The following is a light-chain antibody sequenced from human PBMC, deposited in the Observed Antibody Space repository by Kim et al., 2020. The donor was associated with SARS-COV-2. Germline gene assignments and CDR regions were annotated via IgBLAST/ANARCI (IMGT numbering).Light chain of an antibody. Sequence: GQTLPPACPPTNTSVANNYVQWYPQRPCSVPTSLICEYTQTPSGVPDRFSGSIDSSSNSALLTISGLKTEDEADYFCQSYHDNIRVFGGGTKLTVL. CDR1: NTSVANNY. CDR2: EYT. V-gene: IGLV6-57*03. J-gene: IGLJ2*01. CDR3: QSYHDNIRV.